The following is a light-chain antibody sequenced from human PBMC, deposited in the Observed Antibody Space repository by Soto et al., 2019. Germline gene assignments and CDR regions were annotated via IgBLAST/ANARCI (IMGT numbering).Light chain of an antibody. Sequence: DIQMTQSPSTLSGSAGDRVTITCRASQTIIGWLAWYQQKPGKAPKLLIYKASTLKSGVPSRFSGSGSGTEFTLTISSLQPDDFATYYCQHYNSYSEAFGQGTKVDIK. CDR3: QHYNSYSEA. J-gene: IGKJ1*01. CDR2: KAS. CDR1: QTIIGW. V-gene: IGKV1-5*03.